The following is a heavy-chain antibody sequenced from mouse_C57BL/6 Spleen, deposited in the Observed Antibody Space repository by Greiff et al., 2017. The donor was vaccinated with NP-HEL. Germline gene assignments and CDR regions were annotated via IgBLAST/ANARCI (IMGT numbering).Heavy chain of an antibody. V-gene: IGHV1-52*01. Sequence: VQLQQSGAELVRPGSSVKLSCKASGYTFTSYWMHWVKQRPIQGLEWIGNIDPSDSETHYNQKFKDKATLTVDKSSSTAYMQLSSLSSEDSAVYYCAREGAMVPYWYFDVWGTGTTVTVSS. CDR1: GYTFTSYW. D-gene: IGHD2-2*01. CDR2: IDPSDSET. CDR3: AREGAMVPYWYFDV. J-gene: IGHJ1*03.